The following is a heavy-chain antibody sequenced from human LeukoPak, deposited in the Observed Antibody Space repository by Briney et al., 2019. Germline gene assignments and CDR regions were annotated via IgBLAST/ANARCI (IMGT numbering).Heavy chain of an antibody. CDR2: INHSGST. Sequence: PSETLSLTCAVYGGSFSGYYWSWIRQPPGKGLEWIGEINHSGSTNYNPSLKSRVTISVDTSKNQFSLKLSSVTAADTAVYYCARTPLLVQYDIVVVPAVTDAFDIWGQGTMVTVSS. CDR3: ARTPLLVQYDIVVVPAVTDAFDI. V-gene: IGHV4-34*01. CDR1: GGSFSGYY. J-gene: IGHJ3*02. D-gene: IGHD2-2*01.